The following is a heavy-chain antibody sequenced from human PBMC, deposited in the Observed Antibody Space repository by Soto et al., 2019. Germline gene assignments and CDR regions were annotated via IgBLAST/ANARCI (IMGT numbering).Heavy chain of an antibody. J-gene: IGHJ6*02. CDR2: ISYDGSNK. V-gene: IGHV3-30-3*01. CDR1: GFTFSSYA. D-gene: IGHD3-22*01. Sequence: SGGSLRLSCAASGFTFSSYAMHWVRQAPGKGLEWVAVISYDGSNKYYADSVKGRFTISRDNSKNTLYLQMNSLRAEDTAVYYCARSEAGYYDSSALGPMDVWGQGTTVTVSS. CDR3: ARSEAGYYDSSALGPMDV.